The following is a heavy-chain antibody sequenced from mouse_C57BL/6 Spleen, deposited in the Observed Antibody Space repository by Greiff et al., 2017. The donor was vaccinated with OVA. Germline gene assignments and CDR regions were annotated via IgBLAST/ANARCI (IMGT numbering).Heavy chain of an antibody. V-gene: IGHV5-12*01. CDR1: GFTFSDYY. Sequence: EVKLVESGGGLVQPGGSLKLSCAASGFTFSDYYMYWVRQTPEKRLEWVAYISNGGGSTYYPDTVKGRFTISRDNAKNTRYLQRSRLKSEDTAMYYCARRIYDGTFDYWGQGTTLTVSS. D-gene: IGHD2-3*01. CDR2: ISNGGGST. J-gene: IGHJ2*01. CDR3: ARRIYDGTFDY.